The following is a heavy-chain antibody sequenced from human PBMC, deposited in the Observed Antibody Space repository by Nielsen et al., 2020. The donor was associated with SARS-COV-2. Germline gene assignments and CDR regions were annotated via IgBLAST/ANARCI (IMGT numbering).Heavy chain of an antibody. CDR3: GMTTDFYYYGMDV. V-gene: IGHV3-21*01. J-gene: IGHJ6*02. D-gene: IGHD1-1*01. CDR1: GFSFSRYS. CDR2: ITSSSSNI. Sequence: GGSLRLSCAASGFSFSRYSMVWVRQAPGWGLEWVSSITSSSSNIHYADSMKGRFTISRDNAKNSLFLQMNSLRAEDTAVYYCGMTTDFYYYGMDVWGQGTAVTVSS.